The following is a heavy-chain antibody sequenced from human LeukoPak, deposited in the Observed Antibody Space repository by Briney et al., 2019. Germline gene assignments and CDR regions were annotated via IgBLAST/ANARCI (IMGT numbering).Heavy chain of an antibody. CDR2: MYYSGKT. Sequence: KASETLSLTCTVSGAAITGSTYYWGWIRLPPGKGLEWIGSMYYSGKTYYNPSLKSRVTISADTSKNLFSLKLSSVTAADTAVYYCARHYYDSTGYYYFDYWGQGTLVTVSS. J-gene: IGHJ4*02. D-gene: IGHD3-22*01. CDR3: ARHYYDSTGYYYFDY. V-gene: IGHV4-39*02. CDR1: GAAITGSTYY.